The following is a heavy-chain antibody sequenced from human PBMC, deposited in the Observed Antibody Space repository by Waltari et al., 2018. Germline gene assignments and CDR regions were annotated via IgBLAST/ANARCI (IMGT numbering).Heavy chain of an antibody. CDR1: GFTFSGSA. Sequence: EVQLVESGGGFVQPGGSMKLSCAASGFTFSGSAMHWVHQASGKGLEWVGRIRSKANNYATAYSASVKGRFTISRDDAKNTAYLQMNNLKTEDTAVYYCTRHAVAYHADYWGQGTLVTVSS. D-gene: IGHD2-2*01. V-gene: IGHV3-73*01. J-gene: IGHJ4*02. CDR3: TRHAVAYHADY. CDR2: IRSKANNYAT.